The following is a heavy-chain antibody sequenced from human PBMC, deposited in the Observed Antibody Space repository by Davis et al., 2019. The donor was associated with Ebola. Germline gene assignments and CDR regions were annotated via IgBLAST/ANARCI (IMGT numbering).Heavy chain of an antibody. D-gene: IGHD3-3*01. CDR3: ARDSVYDFWSGPLNWFDS. J-gene: IGHJ5*01. CDR2: ISSSSVPI. V-gene: IGHV3-48*04. Sequence: GESLKISCAGSGFAMSGYSINWVRQAPGKGLQWVSYISSSSVPIYYADSVRGRFTISRDNAKNSLYLQMNSLRVEDTALYYCARDSVYDFWSGPLNWFDSWGQGTLVTVSS. CDR1: GFAMSGYS.